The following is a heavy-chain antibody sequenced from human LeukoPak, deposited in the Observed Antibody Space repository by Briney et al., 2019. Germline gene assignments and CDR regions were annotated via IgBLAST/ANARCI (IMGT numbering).Heavy chain of an antibody. CDR2: ISSSGRIK. CDR1: GFTFSDYY. V-gene: IGHV3-11*01. Sequence: PGGSLRLSCAASGFTFSDYYMSWIRQAPGKGLEWVSYISSSGRIKYYADSVKGRFTISRDNAKNSMYLQMNSLRAEDTAVYYCARDYGDGYFDLWGRGTLGTVSS. CDR3: ARDYGDGYFDL. J-gene: IGHJ2*01. D-gene: IGHD4-17*01.